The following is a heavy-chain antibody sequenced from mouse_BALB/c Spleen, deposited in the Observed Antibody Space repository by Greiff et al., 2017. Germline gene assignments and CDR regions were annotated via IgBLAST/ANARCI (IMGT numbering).Heavy chain of an antibody. CDR1: GYSFTSYW. J-gene: IGHJ4*01. V-gene: IGHV1S127*01. CDR2: IDPSDSET. D-gene: IGHD2-1*01. Sequence: VQLQQSGPQLVRPGASVKISCKASGYSFTSYWMHWVKQRPGQGLEWIGMIDPSDSETRLNQKFKDKATLTVDKSSSTAYMQLSSPTSEDSAVYYCARDGNYVEYAMDYWGQGTSVTVSS. CDR3: ARDGNYVEYAMDY.